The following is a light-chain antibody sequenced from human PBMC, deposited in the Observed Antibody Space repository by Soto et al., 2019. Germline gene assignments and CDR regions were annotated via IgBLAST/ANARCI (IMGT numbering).Light chain of an antibody. CDR3: QQYDSTPPS. Sequence: EIVLTQSPGTLSLSPGDRATLSCRASQSVNSNYLAWYQRKPGQAPRLLIYGASNRATDIPYRFSASGSATDFTLTITRLEAEDFAVYSCQQYDSTPPSFGQATKVEVK. J-gene: IGKJ1*01. CDR2: GAS. V-gene: IGKV3-20*01. CDR1: QSVNSNY.